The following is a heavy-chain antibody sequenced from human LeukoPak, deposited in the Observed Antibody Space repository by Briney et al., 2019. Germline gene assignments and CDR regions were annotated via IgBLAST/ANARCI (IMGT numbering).Heavy chain of an antibody. J-gene: IGHJ3*02. CDR3: ARDTTTVVTGPGAFDI. Sequence: GGSLRLSCAASEFTFSTYSMNWVRQAPGKGLEWVSSISSGSTYIYYADSVKGRFTISGDNAKNSLYLQMNSLRAEDTAVYYCARDTTTVVTGPGAFDIWGQGTMVTVSS. CDR1: EFTFSTYS. V-gene: IGHV3-21*01. D-gene: IGHD4-23*01. CDR2: ISSGSTYI.